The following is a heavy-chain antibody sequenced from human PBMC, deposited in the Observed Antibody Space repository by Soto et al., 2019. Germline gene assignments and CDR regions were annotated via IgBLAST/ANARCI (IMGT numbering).Heavy chain of an antibody. V-gene: IGHV3-30-3*01. Sequence: GGSLRLSCAASGFTFSSYAMHWVRQAPGKGLEWVAVISYDGSNKYYADSVKGRFTISRDNSKNTLYLQMNSLRAEDTAVYYCARSGVVVVAMGMDVWGQGTTVTVSS. D-gene: IGHD2-15*01. CDR3: ARSGVVVVAMGMDV. CDR1: GFTFSSYA. CDR2: ISYDGSNK. J-gene: IGHJ6*02.